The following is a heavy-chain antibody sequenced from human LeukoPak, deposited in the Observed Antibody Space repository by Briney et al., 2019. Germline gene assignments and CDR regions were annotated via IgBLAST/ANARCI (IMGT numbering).Heavy chain of an antibody. J-gene: IGHJ3*02. V-gene: IGHV3-21*01. CDR3: ARDIAGLPYYYDSSGYASPWEDDI. CDR1: GFTFSSYS. Sequence: GGSLRLSCAASGFTFSSYSMNWVRQAPGKGLEWVSSIGSSSSYIYYADSVKGRFTISRDNAKNSLYLQMDSLRAEDTAVYYCARDIAGLPYYYDSSGYASPWEDDIWGQGTMVTVSS. CDR2: IGSSSSYI. D-gene: IGHD3-22*01.